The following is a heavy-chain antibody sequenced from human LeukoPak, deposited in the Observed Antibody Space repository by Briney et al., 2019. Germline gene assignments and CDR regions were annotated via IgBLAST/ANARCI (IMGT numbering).Heavy chain of an antibody. J-gene: IGHJ4*02. Sequence: ASETLSLTCTVSGGSISSYYWSWLRQPAGKGLEWIGRIYTSGSTNYNPSLKSRVTMSVDTSKNQFSLKLSSVTAADTAVYYCARSSASSWYDVGYWGQGTLVTVSS. D-gene: IGHD6-13*01. CDR3: ARSSASSWYDVGY. CDR1: GGSISSYY. CDR2: IYTSGST. V-gene: IGHV4-4*07.